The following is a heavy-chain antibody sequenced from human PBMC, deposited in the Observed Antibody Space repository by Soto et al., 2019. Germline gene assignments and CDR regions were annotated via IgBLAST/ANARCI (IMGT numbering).Heavy chain of an antibody. CDR3: ARDVFCGGAPACPDMDV. V-gene: IGHV1-18*04. D-gene: IGHD2-21*01. CDR2: ISGYNGNT. Sequence: ASVKVSCKASGYTLSGYSITWVRQAPGQGLEWMGRISGYNGNTNYARTLRDRLTLTTDTSTSTAYMELRSLTSDDTAVYYCARDVFCGGAPACPDMDVWGQGTTVTVSS. J-gene: IGHJ6*02. CDR1: GYTLSGYS.